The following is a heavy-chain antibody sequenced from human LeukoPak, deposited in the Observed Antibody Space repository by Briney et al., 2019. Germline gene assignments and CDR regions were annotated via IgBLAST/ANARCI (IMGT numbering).Heavy chain of an antibody. CDR1: GGTFSGYY. V-gene: IGHV4-34*01. CDR3: ARASSYDSSGYYQYYFDY. Sequence: SETLSLTCAVYGGTFSGYYWSWIRQPPGKRLEWVGESNDSGGTNYNPSLKSRVTISADKSKNQVSLKLTSVTAADTAVYYCARASSYDSSGYYQYYFDYWGQGTLVTVSS. J-gene: IGHJ4*02. CDR2: SNDSGGT. D-gene: IGHD3-22*01.